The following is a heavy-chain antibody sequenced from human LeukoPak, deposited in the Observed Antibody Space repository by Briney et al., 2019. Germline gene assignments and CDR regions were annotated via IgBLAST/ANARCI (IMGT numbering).Heavy chain of an antibody. Sequence: DPGGSLRLSCAASGFTVSSNYMSWVRQAPGKGLEWVSVIYSGGSTYYEDSVKGRFTISRDNSKNTLYLQMNSLRAEDTAVYYCAGLTYYYDSSGYPIDYWGQGTLVTVSS. D-gene: IGHD3-22*01. CDR2: IYSGGST. J-gene: IGHJ4*02. CDR3: AGLTYYYDSSGYPIDY. V-gene: IGHV3-53*01. CDR1: GFTVSSNY.